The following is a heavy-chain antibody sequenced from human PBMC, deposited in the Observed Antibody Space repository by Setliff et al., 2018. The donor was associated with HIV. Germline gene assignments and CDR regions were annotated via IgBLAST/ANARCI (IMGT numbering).Heavy chain of an antibody. D-gene: IGHD3-22*01. CDR1: GGSISSGSYY. CDR3: ARQAIFGYYDSSGYLDY. V-gene: IGHV4-39*01. CDR2: IYYSGST. J-gene: IGHJ4*02. Sequence: LSLTCTVSGGSISSGSYYWGWIRQPPGKGLEWIGSIYYSGSTYYNPALQSRVTISVDTSKNLFSLRLSSVTASDTAVYYCARQAIFGYYDSSGYLDYWGQGTLVTVSS.